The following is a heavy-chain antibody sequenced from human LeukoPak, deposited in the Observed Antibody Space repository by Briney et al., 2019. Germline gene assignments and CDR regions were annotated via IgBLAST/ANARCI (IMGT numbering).Heavy chain of an antibody. CDR3: AELGITMIGGV. V-gene: IGHV3-30*02. Sequence: SGGSLRLSCAASGFTFSSSGMHWVRQAPGKGLEWVAFIRYDGNNKYYADSVKGRFTISRDNAKNSLYLQMNSLRAEDTAVYYCAELGITMIGGVWGKGTTVTISS. CDR2: IRYDGNNK. J-gene: IGHJ6*04. D-gene: IGHD3-10*02. CDR1: GFTFSSSG.